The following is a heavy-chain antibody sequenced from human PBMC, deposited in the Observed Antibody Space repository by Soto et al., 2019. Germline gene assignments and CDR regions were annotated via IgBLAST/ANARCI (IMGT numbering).Heavy chain of an antibody. CDR2: ITTAGDT. CDR1: GFTFSNYD. J-gene: IGHJ6*02. CDR3: ARELHGGSYGMDV. Sequence: PGGFLRLSCAASGFTFSNYDMHWVRQVTGKGLEWVSGITTAGDTYYLGSVKGRFTISREKAKNSFYLQMNSLSAGDTAVYYCARELHGGSYGMDVWGQGAMVTVSS. V-gene: IGHV3-13*01.